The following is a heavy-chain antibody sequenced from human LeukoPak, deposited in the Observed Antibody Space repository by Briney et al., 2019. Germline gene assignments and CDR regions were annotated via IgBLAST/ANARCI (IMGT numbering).Heavy chain of an antibody. CDR2: ISSSGRTI. V-gene: IGHV3-48*03. J-gene: IGHJ4*02. CDR3: ARVPGLGGNY. Sequence: PGGSLRLSCAASGFTFSSYEMNWVRQAPGKGLEWVSYISSSGRTIYYADSVKGRFTISRDNAKSSLFLQMNSLRAEDTAVYYCARVPGLGGNYWGQGTLVTVSS. CDR1: GFTFSSYE. D-gene: IGHD1-14*01.